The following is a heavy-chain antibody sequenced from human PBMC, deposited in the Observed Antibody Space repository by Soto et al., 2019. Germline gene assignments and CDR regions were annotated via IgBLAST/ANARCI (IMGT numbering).Heavy chain of an antibody. V-gene: IGHV3-43*01. Sequence: SGGSLRLSCAASGFTFDDYTLHWVRQAPGKGLEWVSLISWDGNSTYYADSVKGRFTISRDNSKNSLYLQMNSLRSEDTALYYCAKERAVVVPDTINYFGMDAWGQGTTVTVSS. CDR1: GFTFDDYT. CDR2: ISWDGNST. CDR3: AKERAVVVPDTINYFGMDA. J-gene: IGHJ6*02. D-gene: IGHD2-2*01.